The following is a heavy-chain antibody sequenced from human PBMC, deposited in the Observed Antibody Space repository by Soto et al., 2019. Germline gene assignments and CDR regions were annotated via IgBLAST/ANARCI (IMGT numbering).Heavy chain of an antibody. CDR2: INAGGGGT. V-gene: IGHV1-3*01. CDR3: AREKGAAGTFDF. D-gene: IGHD6-13*01. J-gene: IGHJ4*02. CDR1: GYSFTRYA. Sequence: QVQLVQSGAEVKETGASVKVSCKGSGYSFTRYAIHWVRQAPGQTLEWMGWINAGGGGTKYSQKLQGRVTISRDTSATTVYLDLSSLRYEDTAVYYCAREKGAAGTFDFWGQGTLVTVSS.